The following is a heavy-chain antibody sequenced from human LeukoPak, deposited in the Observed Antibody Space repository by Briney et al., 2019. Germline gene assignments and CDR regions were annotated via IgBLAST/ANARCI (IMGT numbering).Heavy chain of an antibody. CDR3: ARHGRVAGEYDSSGYPSPDLDY. D-gene: IGHD3-22*01. V-gene: IGHV4-59*08. Sequence: SETLSLTCAVYGGSFSGYYWSWIRQPPGKGLEWIGYIYYSESTNYNPSLKSRVTISVDTSKNQFSLKLSSVTAADTAVYYCARHGRVAGEYDSSGYPSPDLDYWGQGTLATVSS. CDR2: IYYSEST. J-gene: IGHJ4*02. CDR1: GGSFSGYY.